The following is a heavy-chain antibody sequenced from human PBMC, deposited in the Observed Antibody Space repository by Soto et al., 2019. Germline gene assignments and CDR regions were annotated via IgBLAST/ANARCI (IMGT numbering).Heavy chain of an antibody. D-gene: IGHD3-22*01. CDR3: ARGVPTSHYESSGYHDY. V-gene: IGHV3-48*02. Sequence: GGSLRLSCAASGFTFRIYSMNWVRQAPGKGLQWVSFISSSSTTIYYADSVKGRFTISRDNAENSLYLQMNGLRDEDTAVYYCARGVPTSHYESSGYHDYWGQGTLVTVSS. CDR2: ISSSSTTI. CDR1: GFTFRIYS. J-gene: IGHJ4*02.